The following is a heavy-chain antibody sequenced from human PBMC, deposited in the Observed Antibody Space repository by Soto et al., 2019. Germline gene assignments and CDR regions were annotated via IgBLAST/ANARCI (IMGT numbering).Heavy chain of an antibody. CDR3: AIMVRGVIYVDY. Sequence: SVKVSCKASGGTFSSYAISWVRQAPGQGLGWMGGIIPIFGTANYAQKFQGRVTITADESTSTAYMELSSLRSEDTAVYYCAIMVRGVIYVDYWGQGTLVTVSS. D-gene: IGHD3-10*01. CDR2: IIPIFGTA. CDR1: GGTFSSYA. V-gene: IGHV1-69*13. J-gene: IGHJ4*02.